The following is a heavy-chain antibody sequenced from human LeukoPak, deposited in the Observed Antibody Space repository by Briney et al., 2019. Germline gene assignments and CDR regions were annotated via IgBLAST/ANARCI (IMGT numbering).Heavy chain of an antibody. V-gene: IGHV3-23*01. CDR3: ARGYIGVAGPPNWFDP. Sequence: GGSLRLSCAASGFTFSSYAMSWVRQAPGKGLEWVSAISGSGGSTYYADSVKGRFTISRDNSKNTLYLQMNSLRAEDTAVYYCARGYIGVAGPPNWFDPWGQGTLVTVSS. D-gene: IGHD6-19*01. CDR1: GFTFSSYA. J-gene: IGHJ5*02. CDR2: ISGSGGST.